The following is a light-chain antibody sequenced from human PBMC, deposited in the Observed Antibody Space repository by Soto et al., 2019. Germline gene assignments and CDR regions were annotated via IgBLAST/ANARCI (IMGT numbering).Light chain of an antibody. CDR2: GAS. CDR3: QQSYDAPLT. J-gene: IGKJ4*01. V-gene: IGKV1-5*01. Sequence: DIQMTQSPSTLSASVGDRVTITCRASQSISSWLAWYQQKPGKAPKLLIYGASALQSGVPSRFSGSGSGPDFTLTIGNLQPEDFATYYCQQSYDAPLTFGGGTKLDIK. CDR1: QSISSW.